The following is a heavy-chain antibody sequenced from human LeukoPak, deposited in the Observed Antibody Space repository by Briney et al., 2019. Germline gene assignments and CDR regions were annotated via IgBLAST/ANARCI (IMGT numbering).Heavy chain of an antibody. J-gene: IGHJ4*02. CDR1: GFTFSSYA. CDR3: ARGVSSSWYSQVDY. D-gene: IGHD6-13*01. Sequence: GGSLRLSCAASGFTFSSYAMHWVRQAPGKGLEWVAVISYDGSNKYYADSVKGRFTISRDNSKNTLYLQMNSLRAEYTAVYYCARGVSSSWYSQVDYWGQGTLVTVSS. V-gene: IGHV3-30*04. CDR2: ISYDGSNK.